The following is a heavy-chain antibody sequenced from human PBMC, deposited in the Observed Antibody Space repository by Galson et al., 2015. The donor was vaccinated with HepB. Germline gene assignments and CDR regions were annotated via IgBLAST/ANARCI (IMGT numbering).Heavy chain of an antibody. CDR1: GFTFSNYA. CDR3: ARDSGYYYDNSGYLMSRDLGY. Sequence: SLRLSCAASGFTFSNYAMHWVRQAPGKGLEWVAVISYEGSSKYYADSVKGRFTISRDNSKNTLYLQMNNLRAEDTAVYYCARDSGYYYDNSGYLMSRDLGYWGQGTLVTVSS. D-gene: IGHD3-22*01. V-gene: IGHV3-30-3*01. CDR2: ISYEGSSK. J-gene: IGHJ4*02.